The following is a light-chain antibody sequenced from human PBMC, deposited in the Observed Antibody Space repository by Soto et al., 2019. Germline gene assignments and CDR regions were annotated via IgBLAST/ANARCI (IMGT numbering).Light chain of an antibody. Sequence: DIQLTQSPSFLSASVGDRVTITCRASQGISTYLAWYQQKPGKAPKLLIYAASTLQSGVPSRFSGSGSGTEFTLTISSPQPEDFATYYCQQLNNYPVTFGGGTKVEIK. CDR1: QGISTY. CDR2: AAS. CDR3: QQLNNYPVT. V-gene: IGKV1-9*01. J-gene: IGKJ4*01.